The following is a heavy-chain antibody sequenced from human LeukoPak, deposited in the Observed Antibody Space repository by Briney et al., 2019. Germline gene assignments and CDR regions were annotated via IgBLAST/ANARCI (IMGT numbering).Heavy chain of an antibody. CDR3: AREEWYYFDY. Sequence: GGSLRLSCVASGFTFNTYAIHWVRQAPGKGLEWVAVISYDGSNKYYEDSVKGRFTISRDNSKNTLYLQMNSLRAGDMAVYYCAREEWYYFDYWGQGTLVTVSS. D-gene: IGHD3-3*01. CDR1: GFTFNTYA. J-gene: IGHJ4*02. CDR2: ISYDGSNK. V-gene: IGHV3-30-3*01.